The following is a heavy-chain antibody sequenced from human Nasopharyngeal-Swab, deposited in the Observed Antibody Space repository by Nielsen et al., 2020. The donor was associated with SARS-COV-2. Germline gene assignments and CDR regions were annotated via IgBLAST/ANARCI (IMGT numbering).Heavy chain of an antibody. J-gene: IGHJ6*02. V-gene: IGHV1-2*02. D-gene: IGHD2-15*01. CDR3: ARDLCEGDVVVPPGIGPVYGMDV. CDR2: INPNRGGT. Sequence: WVRQAPGQGLEWMGWINPNRGGTNYAQRFQGRVTMTRDTSISTAYMELSSLRSDDTAVYYCARDLCEGDVVVPPGIGPVYGMDVWVQGTTVTVSS.